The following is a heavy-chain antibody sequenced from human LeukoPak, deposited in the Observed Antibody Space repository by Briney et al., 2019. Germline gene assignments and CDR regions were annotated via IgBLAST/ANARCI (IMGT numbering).Heavy chain of an antibody. CDR1: GFTFSSYA. V-gene: IGHV3-30-3*01. CDR3: ARESEDAFDI. J-gene: IGHJ3*02. Sequence: GTSLRLSCAASGFTFSSYAMHWVRQAPGKGLEWVAVISYDGSNKYYADSVKGRFTISRDNSKNTLYLQMNSLRAEDTAVYYCARESEDAFDIWGQGTMVTVSS. CDR2: ISYDGSNK.